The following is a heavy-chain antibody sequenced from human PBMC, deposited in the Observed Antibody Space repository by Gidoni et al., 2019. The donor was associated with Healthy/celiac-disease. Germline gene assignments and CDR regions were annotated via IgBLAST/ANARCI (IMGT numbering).Heavy chain of an antibody. V-gene: IGHV3-30*18. Sequence: QVQLVASGGGVVQPGRSLRLSCAASGFTFSSYGMHWFRQAPGKGLEWVAVISYDGSNKYYADSVKGRFTISRDNSKNTLYLQMNSLRAEDTAVYYCAKATPQWELLMLFDYWGQGTLVTVSS. CDR1: GFTFSSYG. J-gene: IGHJ4*02. CDR3: AKATPQWELLMLFDY. D-gene: IGHD1-26*01. CDR2: ISYDGSNK.